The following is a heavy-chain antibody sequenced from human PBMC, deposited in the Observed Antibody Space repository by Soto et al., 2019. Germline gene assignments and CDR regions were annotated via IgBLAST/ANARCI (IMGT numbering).Heavy chain of an antibody. V-gene: IGHV3-33*01. D-gene: IGHD3-10*01. CDR1: GFTFSSYG. J-gene: IGHJ6*02. Sequence: SLRLSCAASGFTFSSYGMHWVRQAPGKGLEWVAVIWYDGSNKYYADSVKGRFTISRDNSKNTLYLQMNSLRAEDTAVYYCARDLLGFGELLGGYYGMDVWGQGTTVTVSS. CDR3: ARDLLGFGELLGGYYGMDV. CDR2: IWYDGSNK.